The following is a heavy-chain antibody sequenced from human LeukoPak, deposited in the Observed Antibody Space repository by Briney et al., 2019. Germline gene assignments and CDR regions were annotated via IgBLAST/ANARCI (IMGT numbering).Heavy chain of an antibody. CDR1: GLTVSNVW. CDR3: AKATSVITLFDY. CDR2: IKSKKDGGTT. D-gene: IGHD3-10*01. V-gene: IGHV3-15*07. J-gene: IGHJ4*02. Sequence: GGSLRLSCAVSGLTVSNVWMNWVRQAPGKGLEWVGRIKSKKDGGTTEFAAPVRGRFTISRDDSQNTLYLQMNSLTSDDTAVYYCAKATSVITLFDYWGQGTLVTVSS.